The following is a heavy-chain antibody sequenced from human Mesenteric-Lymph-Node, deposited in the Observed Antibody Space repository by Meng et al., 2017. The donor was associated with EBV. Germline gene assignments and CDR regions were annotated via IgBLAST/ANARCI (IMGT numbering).Heavy chain of an antibody. CDR2: IFHSGST. V-gene: IGHV4-4*02. J-gene: IGHJ4*02. CDR1: GGSISSSNL. Sequence: QGHLRELRPGLVKPWGTLSPTCAVSGGSISSSNLWSWVRQPSGKGLEWIGEIFHSGSTNYNPSLRSRVTISVDKSKNQFSLKLSSVTAADTAVYYCAKITNSGGFNYFDYWGQGTLVTVSS. D-gene: IGHD2-15*01. CDR3: AKITNSGGFNYFDY.